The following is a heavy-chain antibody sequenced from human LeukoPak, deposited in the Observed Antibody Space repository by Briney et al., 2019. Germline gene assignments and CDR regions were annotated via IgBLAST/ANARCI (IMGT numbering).Heavy chain of an antibody. Sequence: GGSLRLSCAASGFTFSSYAMSWVRQAPGKGLEWVSAISGSGGSTYYADSVKGRFTISRDNSKNTLYLQMNSLRAEDTAVYYCAKVGDYYYGSGSYYAPFDYWGQGTLVTVSS. CDR1: GFTFSSYA. D-gene: IGHD3-10*01. J-gene: IGHJ4*02. CDR3: AKVGDYYYGSGSYYAPFDY. V-gene: IGHV3-23*01. CDR2: ISGSGGST.